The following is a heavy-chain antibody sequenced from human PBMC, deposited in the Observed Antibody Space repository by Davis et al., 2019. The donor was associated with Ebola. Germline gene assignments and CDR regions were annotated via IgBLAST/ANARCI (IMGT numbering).Heavy chain of an antibody. CDR2: IYYSGST. D-gene: IGHD5-12*01. J-gene: IGHJ6*04. V-gene: IGHV4-31*03. CDR1: GGSISSDGYY. CDR3: ARALVATRMTYGHFYFGMDV. Sequence: MPSETLSLTCTVSGGSISSDGYYWSWIRQHPGKGLEWIGYIYYSGSTYYNPSLMSRLTISVVTSKNQFSLKLSSVTAADTAVYYCARALVATRMTYGHFYFGMDVWGKGTTVTVSS.